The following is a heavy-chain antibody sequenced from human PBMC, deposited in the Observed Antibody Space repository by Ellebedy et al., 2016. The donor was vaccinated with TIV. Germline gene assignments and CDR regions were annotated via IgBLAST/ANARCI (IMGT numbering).Heavy chain of an antibody. CDR3: ARDQYSSSSSRANWFDP. V-gene: IGHV1-2*02. D-gene: IGHD6-6*01. J-gene: IGHJ5*02. CDR1: GYTFTGYY. Sequence: ASVKVSCKASGYTFTGYYMHWVRQAPGQGLEWMGWINPNSGGTNYAQKFRGRVTMTRDTSISTAYMELSRLRSDDTAVYYCARDQYSSSSSRANWFDPWGQGTLVTVSS. CDR2: INPNSGGT.